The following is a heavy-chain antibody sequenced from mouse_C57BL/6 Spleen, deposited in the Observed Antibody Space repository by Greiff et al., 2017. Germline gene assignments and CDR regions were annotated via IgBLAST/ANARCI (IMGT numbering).Heavy chain of an antibody. CDR2: INPSSGYT. CDR3: ARSDYDYGFAY. Sequence: VQLQQSGAELARPGASVKMSCKASGYTFTSYTMHWVKQRPGQGLEWIGYINPSSGYTKYNQKFKDKATLTADKYSSTAYMQLSSLTSEDSAVYYCARSDYDYGFAYWGQGTLVTVSA. CDR1: GYTFTSYT. D-gene: IGHD2-4*01. V-gene: IGHV1-4*01. J-gene: IGHJ3*01.